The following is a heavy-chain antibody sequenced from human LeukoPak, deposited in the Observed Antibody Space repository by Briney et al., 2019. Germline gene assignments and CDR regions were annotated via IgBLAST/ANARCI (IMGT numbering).Heavy chain of an antibody. CDR2: ISWNSETL. D-gene: IGHD3-10*01. CDR1: GFTLDDYA. V-gene: IGHV3-9*01. CDR3: AKGSGITLVRDLDY. Sequence: GGSLRLSCAASGFTLDDYAMHWVRHPPGKGLEWVSGISWNSETLGYADSVKGRFTISRDNAKNSLYLQMNSLRADDTALYYCAKGSGITLVRDLDYWGQGTLVTGSS. J-gene: IGHJ4*02.